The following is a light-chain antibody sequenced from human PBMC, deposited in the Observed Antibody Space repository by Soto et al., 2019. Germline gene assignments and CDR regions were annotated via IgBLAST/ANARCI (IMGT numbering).Light chain of an antibody. CDR3: QQYDSIPPWT. Sequence: EIVLTQSPGIMYLSPGERATLSCRASQTVGRSYLAWYQQKPGQAPRLLIFGTSTRATGIPDRFSGGGSGKDFTLTISRLDPEDYAVYFCQQYDSIPPWTFGQGTRGEVK. CDR2: GTS. J-gene: IGKJ1*01. CDR1: QTVGRSY. V-gene: IGKV3-20*01.